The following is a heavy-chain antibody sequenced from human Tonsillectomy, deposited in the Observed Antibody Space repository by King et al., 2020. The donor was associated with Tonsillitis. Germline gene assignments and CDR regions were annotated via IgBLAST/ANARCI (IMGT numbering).Heavy chain of an antibody. V-gene: IGHV1-69*01. CDR3: ARGESLFGDYDY. J-gene: IGHJ4*02. CDR1: GGPFSNYA. Sequence: QLVQSGAEVKKPGSPVKVSCKASGGPFSNYAISWVRQAPGQGLEWMGGIIPIFGTANYAQKFQGRVTITADESTSTAYMELSSLRSDDTAVYYCARGESLFGDYDYWGQGTLVTVSS. D-gene: IGHD4-17*01. CDR2: IIPIFGTA.